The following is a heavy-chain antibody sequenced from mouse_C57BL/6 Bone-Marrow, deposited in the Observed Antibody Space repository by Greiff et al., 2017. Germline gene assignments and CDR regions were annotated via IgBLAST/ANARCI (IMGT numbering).Heavy chain of an antibody. CDR1: GYTFTSYW. Sequence: VQLQQSGTVLARPGASVKMSCKTSGYTFTSYWMHWVKQRPGQGLEWIGAIYPGNSDTSYNQKFKGKAKLTAVTSASTAYMELSSLTNEDSAIYYCTPHDYDAAYWGQGTLVTVSA. CDR2: IYPGNSDT. CDR3: TPHDYDAAY. D-gene: IGHD2-4*01. J-gene: IGHJ3*01. V-gene: IGHV1-5*01.